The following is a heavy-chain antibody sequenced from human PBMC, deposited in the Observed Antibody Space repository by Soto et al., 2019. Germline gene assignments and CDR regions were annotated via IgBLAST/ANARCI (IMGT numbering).Heavy chain of an antibody. CDR2: MNPLKGLSKT. J-gene: IGHJ5*02. CDR1: GYNFSSHD. CDR3: ARGAAADYDSWANPRGDWLDL. D-gene: IGHD3-16*01. Sequence: QVQLVQSGAEVKRPGASVKVSCKASGYNFSSHDIIWVRQPAGQGLEWMGWMNPLKGLSKTTYLPNSRRRLVMTRDTFLSTAYLELSGLRSDDTAVYFCARGAAADYDSWANPRGDWLDLWGQGTLLTVSS. V-gene: IGHV1-8*01.